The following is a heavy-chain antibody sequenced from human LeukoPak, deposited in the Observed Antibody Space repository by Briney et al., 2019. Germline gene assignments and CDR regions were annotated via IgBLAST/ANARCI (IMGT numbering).Heavy chain of an antibody. J-gene: IGHJ4*02. CDR3: AKDLWDYVFSYDFDY. CDR1: GFTFSSYA. D-gene: IGHD4-17*01. CDR2: ISYDGSNK. V-gene: IGHV3-30-3*01. Sequence: GGSLGLSCAASGFTFSSYAMHWVRQAPGKGLEWVAVISYDGSNKYYADSVKGRFTISRDNSKNTLYLQMNSLRAEDTAVYYCAKDLWDYVFSYDFDYWGQGTLVTVSS.